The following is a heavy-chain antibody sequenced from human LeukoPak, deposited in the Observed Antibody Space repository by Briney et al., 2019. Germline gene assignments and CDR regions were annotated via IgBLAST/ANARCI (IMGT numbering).Heavy chain of an antibody. CDR2: IKQDGSEK. CDR1: GFTFSSYW. V-gene: IGHV3-7*01. J-gene: IGHJ4*02. D-gene: IGHD3-10*01. CDR3: ARDHGGVLVRGVIDY. Sequence: GGSLRLSCAASGFTFSSYWMSWVRQAPGKGLEWVAHIKQDGSEKYYVDSVKGRFTISRDNAKNSVYPQMNSLRAEDTAVYYCARDHGGVLVRGVIDYWGQGTLVTVSS.